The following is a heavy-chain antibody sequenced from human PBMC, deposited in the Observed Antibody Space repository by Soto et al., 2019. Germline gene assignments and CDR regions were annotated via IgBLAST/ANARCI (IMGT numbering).Heavy chain of an antibody. Sequence: QVQLVESGGGVVQHGGSLRLSCAASASIFKGHGMHWVRQAPGKGLEWVAIIRYDGIDEHYGDSVKGRFTISRDNSKNMLYLQMNSLRAEDTAVYYCARDGVGATTFFGFLDYWGQGTLVTVSS. CDR1: ASIFKGHG. CDR2: IRYDGIDE. V-gene: IGHV3-33*08. D-gene: IGHD1-26*01. J-gene: IGHJ4*02. CDR3: ARDGVGATTFFGFLDY.